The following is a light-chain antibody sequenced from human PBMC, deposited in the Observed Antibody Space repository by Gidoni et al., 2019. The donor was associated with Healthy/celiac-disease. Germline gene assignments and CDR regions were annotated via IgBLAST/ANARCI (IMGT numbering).Light chain of an antibody. J-gene: IGLJ2*01. V-gene: IGLV2-23*02. Sequence: QSALTQPAPASASSGQPITISCNGTSSAVGSYNLVSWYQHHPGKAPKLRIYEVSKRPSGVSNRFSGSKSGNTASLTISGLQAEDEADYYCCSYAGSSTLVFGGGTKLTVL. CDR1: SSAVGSYNL. CDR2: EVS. CDR3: CSYAGSSTLV.